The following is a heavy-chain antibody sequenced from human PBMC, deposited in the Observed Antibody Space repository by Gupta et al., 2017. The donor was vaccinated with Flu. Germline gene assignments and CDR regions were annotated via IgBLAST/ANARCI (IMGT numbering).Heavy chain of an antibody. CDR1: GFTFSNYE. Sequence: EVQLVESGGGLVQPGGSLRLSCATSGFTFSNYEMNWFRQAPGKGLEWVSYISDSGNTIYYADSVKGRFSISRDNAKNSLYLQMNSLRAEDTAVYYCARDGSPQWLASFDYWGQGTLVTVSS. V-gene: IGHV3-48*03. D-gene: IGHD6-19*01. J-gene: IGHJ4*02. CDR2: ISDSGNTI. CDR3: ARDGSPQWLASFDY.